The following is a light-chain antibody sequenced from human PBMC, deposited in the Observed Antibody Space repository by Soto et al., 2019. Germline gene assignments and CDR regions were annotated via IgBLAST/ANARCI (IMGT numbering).Light chain of an antibody. CDR1: SSNIGSNY. V-gene: IGLV1-47*01. J-gene: IGLJ1*01. CDR3: AAWDDSLSGGV. CDR2: RNS. Sequence: QSVLTQPPSASGTPGQRVTLSCSGSSSNIGSNYAYWYQQLPGTAPKLLIYRNSQRPSGVPDRFSGSKSGTSASLAISGLRSEDEAAYYCAAWDDSLSGGVFGSGTKLTVL.